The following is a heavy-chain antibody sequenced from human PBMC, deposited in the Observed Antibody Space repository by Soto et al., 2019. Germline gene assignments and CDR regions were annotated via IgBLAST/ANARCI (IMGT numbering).Heavy chain of an antibody. CDR3: ARYSSSSVFDY. J-gene: IGHJ4*02. Sequence: QVQLQESGPGLVKPSETLSLTCTISGGSVNSGSYYWSWIRQPPGKGLEWIGYIYYSGSIDYNPSLKSRVTISADTSKTQFSLMMRSVTAADTAVYYCARYSSSSVFDYWGKGILVTVSS. D-gene: IGHD6-6*01. V-gene: IGHV4-61*01. CDR1: GGSVNSGSYY. CDR2: IYYSGSI.